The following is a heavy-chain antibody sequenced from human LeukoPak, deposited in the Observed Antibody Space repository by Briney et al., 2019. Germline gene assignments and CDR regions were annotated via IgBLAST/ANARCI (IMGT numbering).Heavy chain of an antibody. CDR2: ISYDGSNK. V-gene: IGHV3-30-3*01. J-gene: IGHJ4*02. D-gene: IGHD6-6*01. CDR1: GFTFSSYA. Sequence: GGSLRLSCAASGFTFSSYAMHWVRQAPGKGLEWVAVISYDGSNKYYADSVKGRFTISRGNSKNTLYLQMNSLRAEDTAVYYCESYSSSSDYWGQGTLVTVSS. CDR3: ESYSSSSDY.